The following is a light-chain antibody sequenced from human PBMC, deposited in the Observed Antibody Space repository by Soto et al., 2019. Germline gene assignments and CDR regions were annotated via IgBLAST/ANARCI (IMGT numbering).Light chain of an antibody. Sequence: EILSTQSPATLSLSPGERATLYCRASPSVSSQLAWYQHKPGQAPRLLIYDASNRSSGIPGRFSGSGSGTDFTLTISSLEPEDFAVCYCQQRSNWPLTFGGGTKVDIK. CDR2: DAS. CDR3: QQRSNWPLT. CDR1: PSVSSQ. J-gene: IGKJ4*01. V-gene: IGKV3-11*01.